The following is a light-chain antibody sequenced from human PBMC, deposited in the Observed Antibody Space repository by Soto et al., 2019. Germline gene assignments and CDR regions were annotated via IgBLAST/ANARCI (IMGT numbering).Light chain of an antibody. Sequence: VVKEWCPGTLSVSPGERVTLSCRASQSVSNNLVWYQQKPGQAPRLLMYGSSIRATGIPARFSGSGSGTEFTLTISSLQSEDFAVYYCQQHTTWPPIPFGQGTRLEI. CDR1: QSVSNN. CDR2: GSS. J-gene: IGKJ5*01. V-gene: IGKV3-15*01. CDR3: QQHTTWPPIP.